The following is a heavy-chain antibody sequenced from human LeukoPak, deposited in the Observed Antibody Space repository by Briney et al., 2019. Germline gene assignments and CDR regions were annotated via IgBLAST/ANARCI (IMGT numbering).Heavy chain of an antibody. J-gene: IGHJ4*02. CDR1: GGSFSGYY. D-gene: IGHD3-22*01. CDR2: NNHSGST. V-gene: IGHV4-34*01. CDR3: ARGPRRGYYDSRGYFDY. Sequence: SETLSLTCGVYGGSFSGYYWSWIRQPPGKGLEWIGENNHSGSTNYNPSLKSRVTISVDTSKNQFSLKLSSVTAADTAVYYCARGPRRGYYDSRGYFDYWGQGTLVTVSS.